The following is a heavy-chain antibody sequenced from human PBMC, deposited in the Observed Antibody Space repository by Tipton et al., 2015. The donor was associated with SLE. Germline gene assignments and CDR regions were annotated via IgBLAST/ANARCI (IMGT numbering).Heavy chain of an antibody. Sequence: TLSLTCTVSGGSISSDSYYWSWIRQPAGKGLEWIGRIFTSGSTTYNPSLKRRVTISVDTSKNQFSLKLSSVPAADTAIYYCARNEGGSETYEYYFDYWGQGTLVNVSS. CDR3: ARNEGGSETYEYYFDY. V-gene: IGHV4-61*02. CDR2: IFTSGST. CDR1: GGSISSDSYY. J-gene: IGHJ4*02. D-gene: IGHD3-10*01.